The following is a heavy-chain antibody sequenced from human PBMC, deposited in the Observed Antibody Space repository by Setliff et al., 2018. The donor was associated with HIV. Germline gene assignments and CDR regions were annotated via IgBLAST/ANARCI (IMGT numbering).Heavy chain of an antibody. Sequence: GGSLRLSCAASGFTFSNHVMNWVRQAPGKGLEWVSAISTSGGAADYADSVRGRFTISRDNSKNSLFLQMNSLRAEDTAVYYCASIELAAMVPVDYWGQGTLVTVSS. CDR3: ASIELAAMVPVDY. J-gene: IGHJ4*02. D-gene: IGHD5-18*01. V-gene: IGHV3-23*01. CDR2: ISTSGGAA. CDR1: GFTFSNHV.